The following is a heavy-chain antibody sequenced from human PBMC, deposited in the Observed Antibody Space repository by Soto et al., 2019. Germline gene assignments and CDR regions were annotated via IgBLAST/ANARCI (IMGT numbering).Heavy chain of an antibody. D-gene: IGHD6-13*01. Sequence: SETLSLTCTVSGGSVSSGTHYWNWIRQPPGKGLEWIGYIYYRGSTNFNPSLKSRVTISVDTSKNHFSLKLTSVTAADTAVYYCATGGVSAGRDYYNGLDVWGQGTTVTVS. CDR2: IYYRGST. CDR3: ATGGVSAGRDYYNGLDV. V-gene: IGHV4-61*03. CDR1: GGSVSSGTHY. J-gene: IGHJ6*02.